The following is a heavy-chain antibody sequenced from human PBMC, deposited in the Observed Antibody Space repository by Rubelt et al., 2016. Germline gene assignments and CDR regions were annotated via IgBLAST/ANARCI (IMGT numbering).Heavy chain of an antibody. CDR3: ARGYSYAYDY. Sequence: LVQPGESLRLSCEGSGFTFSSYSMDWVRQVPGKGLEWISYISGGMETIYYADSVRGRFTISRDNAKNSLYLQMDSLRAEDTAVYYCARGYSYAYDYWGQGTLVTVSS. J-gene: IGHJ4*02. V-gene: IGHV3-48*04. D-gene: IGHD5-18*01. CDR1: GFTFSSYS. CDR2: ISGGMETI.